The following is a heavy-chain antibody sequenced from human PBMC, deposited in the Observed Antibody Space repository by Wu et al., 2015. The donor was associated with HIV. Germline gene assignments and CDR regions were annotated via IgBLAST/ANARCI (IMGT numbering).Heavy chain of an antibody. Sequence: QIHLVQSGAEVKKPGAAVTVSCKASDYSTFRRRTFNWIRQAPGHGLEWMGWISGFNGNTNYAQKFQGRVTMTRDTSIGTAYMDVSRLRSDDTAVYYCARVAIQLYLGSEYYFMDVWGKGTTVTVSS. V-gene: IGHV1-18*01. CDR3: ARVAIQLYLGSEYYFMDV. D-gene: IGHD5-18*01. CDR2: ISGFNGNT. J-gene: IGHJ6*03. CDR1: DYSTFRRRT.